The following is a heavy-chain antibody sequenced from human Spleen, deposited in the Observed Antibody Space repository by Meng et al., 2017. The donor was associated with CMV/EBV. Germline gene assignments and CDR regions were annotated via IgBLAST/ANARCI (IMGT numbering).Heavy chain of an antibody. CDR1: YHFTTYY. CDR3: ARGPYSSSWSFPSWFDP. D-gene: IGHD6-13*01. Sequence: YHFTTYYLHWVRQAPRQGLEWMGIINPSGGDTTYAQEFQGRVTMTRDTSTSTVYMELYSLRFEDTAVYYCARGPYSSSWSFPSWFDPWGQGTLVTVSS. J-gene: IGHJ5*02. CDR2: INPSGGDT. V-gene: IGHV1-46*01.